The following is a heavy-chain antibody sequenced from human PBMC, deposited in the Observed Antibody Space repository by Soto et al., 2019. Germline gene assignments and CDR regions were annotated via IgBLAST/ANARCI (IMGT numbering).Heavy chain of an antibody. D-gene: IGHD1-26*01. J-gene: IGHJ4*02. CDR1: GGTFSSYA. Sequence: QVQLVQSGAEVKKPGSSVKVSCKASGGTFSSYAISWVRQAPGQGLEWTGGIIPSFGTANYAQKFQGRVTITADESTSTAYMELSSLRSEDTAVYYCARAVMVKSGSYLDYWGQGTLVTVSS. V-gene: IGHV1-69*01. CDR3: ARAVMVKSGSYLDY. CDR2: IIPSFGTA.